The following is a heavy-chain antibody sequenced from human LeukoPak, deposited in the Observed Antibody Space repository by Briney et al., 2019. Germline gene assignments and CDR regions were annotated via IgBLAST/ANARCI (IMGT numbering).Heavy chain of an antibody. Sequence: SETVSLTCTVSGGSISSTSYYWGWIRQTPGKGLEWIGSIYYTGSTYYNPSLNTRVTMSVDTSKNQFSLKLSSVTAADTAVYYCARRLKVTEHFDYWVQGTLVTVTS. V-gene: IGHV4-39*01. J-gene: IGHJ4*02. D-gene: IGHD2-21*02. CDR3: ARRLKVTEHFDY. CDR2: IYYTGST. CDR1: GGSISSTSYY.